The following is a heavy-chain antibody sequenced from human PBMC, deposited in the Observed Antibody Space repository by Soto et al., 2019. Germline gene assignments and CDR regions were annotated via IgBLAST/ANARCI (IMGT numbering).Heavy chain of an antibody. CDR1: GGSISSSSYS. Sequence: SENLYLTCTVSGGSISSSSYSWGWIRQPPGKGLEWIGSIYYSGSTYYNPSLKSRVTISVDTSKNQFSLKLSSVTAADTAVYYCARDIITMVRGVITKYYYYYGMDVWGQGTTVT. CDR3: ARDIITMVRGVITKYYYYYGMDV. V-gene: IGHV4-39*01. J-gene: IGHJ6*02. D-gene: IGHD3-10*01. CDR2: IYYSGST.